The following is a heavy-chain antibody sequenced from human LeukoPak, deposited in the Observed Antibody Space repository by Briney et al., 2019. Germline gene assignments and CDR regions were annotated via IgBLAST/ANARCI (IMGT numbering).Heavy chain of an antibody. Sequence: GGSLRLSCAASGFTFSSYWMSWVRQAPGKGLEWVANIKQDGSEKYYVDSVKGRFTISRDNAKNSLYLQMNSLRAEDTAVYYCAREEGLGGYYHGMDVWGKGTTVTVSS. V-gene: IGHV3-7*03. J-gene: IGHJ6*04. CDR1: GFTFSSYW. CDR3: AREEGLGGYYHGMDV. D-gene: IGHD3-16*01. CDR2: IKQDGSEK.